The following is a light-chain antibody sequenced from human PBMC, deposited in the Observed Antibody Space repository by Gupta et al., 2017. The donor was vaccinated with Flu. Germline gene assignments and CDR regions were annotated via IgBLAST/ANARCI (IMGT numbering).Light chain of an antibody. CDR3: QTWDTDIRV. V-gene: IGLV4-69*01. CDR2: INSDGSH. Sequence: QLALPQSPSASASLGASVKITCTLSSGHSNNAIAWHQQQQGRGPRYLMKINSDGSHKKGDGIPGRFSGSSSGAERHLTISRFQSEDEADYYCQTWDTDIRVFGGGIKLTVL. J-gene: IGLJ3*02. CDR1: SGHSNNA.